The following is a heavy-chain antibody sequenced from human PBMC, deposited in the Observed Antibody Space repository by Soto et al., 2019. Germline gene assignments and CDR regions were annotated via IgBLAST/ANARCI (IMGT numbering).Heavy chain of an antibody. V-gene: IGHV4-4*07. D-gene: IGHD2-2*01. CDR3: ARDLYCSSTSCYAHYGMDA. J-gene: IGHJ6*02. CDR1: GGSISSYY. CDR2: IYTSGST. Sequence: SETLSLTCTVSGGSISSYYWSWIRQPAGKGLEWIGRIYTSGSTNYNPSLKSRVTMSVDTSKNQFSLKLSSVTAADTAVYYCARDLYCSSTSCYAHYGMDAWGQGTTVTVSS.